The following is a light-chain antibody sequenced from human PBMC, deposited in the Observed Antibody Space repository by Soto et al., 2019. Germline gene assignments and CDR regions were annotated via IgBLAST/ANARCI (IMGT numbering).Light chain of an antibody. V-gene: IGLV2-8*01. CDR3: SSYAGSNNLV. J-gene: IGLJ3*02. CDR1: SSDVGGYNY. CDR2: EVS. Sequence: QSALTQPPSASGSPGQSVTISCTGTSSDVGGYNYVSWYQQHPGKAPKLMIYEVSKRPSGVPDRFSGSKDGNTASLTVSGLQAADEADYYCSSYAGSNNLVFGGGTKLPVL.